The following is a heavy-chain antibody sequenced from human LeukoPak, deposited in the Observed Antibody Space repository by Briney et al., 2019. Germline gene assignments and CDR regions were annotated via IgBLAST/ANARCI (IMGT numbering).Heavy chain of an antibody. Sequence: PSQTLSLTCTVSGGSISSGDYYWSWIRQPPGKGLEWIGYIYYSGSTYYNPSLKSRVTISVDTSKNQFSLKLSSVTAADTAVYYCARHIAAAGTGDAFDIWGQGTMVTVSS. CDR1: GGSISSGDYY. V-gene: IGHV4-30-4*08. D-gene: IGHD6-13*01. CDR2: IYYSGST. CDR3: ARHIAAAGTGDAFDI. J-gene: IGHJ3*02.